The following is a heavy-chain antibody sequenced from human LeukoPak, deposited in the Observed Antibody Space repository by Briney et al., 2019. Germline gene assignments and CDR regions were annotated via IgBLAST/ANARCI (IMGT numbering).Heavy chain of an antibody. CDR2: ISSSSTYI. V-gene: IGHV3-21*01. D-gene: IGHD3-10*01. Sequence: GGSLRLSCATSGFTFSSYTMNWVRQAPGKGLERVSSISSSSTYINYADSVKGRFTISRDNAKNSLYLQMNSLRAEDTAVYYCARDRSPGNFDYWGQGTLVTVSS. CDR3: ARDRSPGNFDY. CDR1: GFTFSSYT. J-gene: IGHJ4*02.